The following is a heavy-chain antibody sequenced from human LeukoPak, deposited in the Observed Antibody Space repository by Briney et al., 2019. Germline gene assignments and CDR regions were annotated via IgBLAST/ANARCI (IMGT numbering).Heavy chain of an antibody. V-gene: IGHV4-61*02. CDR2: IYTSGST. D-gene: IGHD3-16*01. CDR1: GGSISSGSYY. J-gene: IGHJ4*02. CDR3: ARDLGY. Sequence: SETLSLTCTVSGGSISSGSYYWSWIRQPAGKGLEWIGRIYTSGSTNYNPSLMSRVTISVDTSKNQFSLKLSSVTAADTAVYYCARDLGYWGQGTLVTVSS.